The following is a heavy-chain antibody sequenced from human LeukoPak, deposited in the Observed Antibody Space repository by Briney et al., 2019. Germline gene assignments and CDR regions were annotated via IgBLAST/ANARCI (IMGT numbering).Heavy chain of an antibody. Sequence: PGRSLRLSCAASGFTFSSYGIHWVRQAPGKGLEWVAVIWYDGSNKFYADSVKGRFTISRDNSKNTLSLQMNCLRAEDTAVYYCATSLFDGGGPRSFDYWGQGTLVTVSS. D-gene: IGHD2-21*01. J-gene: IGHJ4*02. CDR2: IWYDGSNK. V-gene: IGHV3-33*01. CDR1: GFTFSSYG. CDR3: ATSLFDGGGPRSFDY.